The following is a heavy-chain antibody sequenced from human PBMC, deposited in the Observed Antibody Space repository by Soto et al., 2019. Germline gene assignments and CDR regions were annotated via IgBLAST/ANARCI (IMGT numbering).Heavy chain of an antibody. CDR1: GFTFSASA. D-gene: IGHD3-10*01. V-gene: IGHV3-73*01. CDR2: IRSKTNNYAT. Sequence: EVQLVESGGGLVQPGGSLKLSCAASGFTFSASAMHWVRQASGRGLEWVGRIRSKTNNYATTYAASLKGRFTIARDDSKNMAYLQMNSLKAEDTAVYYCARLNYYGSGRGDTYDYWGQGTLVTVSS. CDR3: ARLNYYGSGRGDTYDY. J-gene: IGHJ4*02.